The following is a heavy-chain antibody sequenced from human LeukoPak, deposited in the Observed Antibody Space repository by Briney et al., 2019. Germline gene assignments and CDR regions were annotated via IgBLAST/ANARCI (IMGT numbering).Heavy chain of an antibody. D-gene: IGHD2-21*01. Sequence: GGSLRLSCEASGFTFKNAWMIWVRQAPGKGLEWVSAISVSGNTYHADSVKGRFTISRDSSKNTLYLQMNRLRAEDAAVYYCAKAPVTTCSGAYCYPFDYWGQETLVTVSS. CDR3: AKAPVTTCSGAYCYPFDY. CDR1: GFTFKNAW. J-gene: IGHJ4*02. CDR2: ISVSGNT. V-gene: IGHV3-23*01.